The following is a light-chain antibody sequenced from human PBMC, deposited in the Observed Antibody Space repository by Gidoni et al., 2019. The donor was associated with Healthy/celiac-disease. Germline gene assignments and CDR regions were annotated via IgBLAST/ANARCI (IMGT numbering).Light chain of an antibody. CDR3: QQYNSYPLT. J-gene: IGKJ4*01. Sequence: DIQMTPSPSTLSASVGDRVTITCRASPSISSWLAWYQQKPGKAPKLLIYKASSLESGVPSRFSGSGSGTEFTLTISRLQPDDFATYYCQQYNSYPLTFGGGTKVEIK. V-gene: IGKV1-5*03. CDR1: PSISSW. CDR2: KAS.